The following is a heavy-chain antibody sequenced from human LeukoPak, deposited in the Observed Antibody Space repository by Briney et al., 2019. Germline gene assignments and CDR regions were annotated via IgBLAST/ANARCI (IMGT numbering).Heavy chain of an antibody. D-gene: IGHD3-10*01. CDR3: ARHLDYYGSGTYFDY. CDR1: GGSISSYY. V-gene: IGHV4-59*08. CDR2: IYYSGST. J-gene: IGHJ4*02. Sequence: SETLSLTCTVSGGSISSYYWSWIRQPPGKGLEWIGYIYYSGSTNYNPSLKCRVTISVDTSKNQFSLKLSSVTAADTAVYYCARHLDYYGSGTYFDYWGQGTLVTVSS.